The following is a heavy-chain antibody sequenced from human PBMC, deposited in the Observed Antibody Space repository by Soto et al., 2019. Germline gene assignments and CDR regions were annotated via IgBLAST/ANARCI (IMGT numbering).Heavy chain of an antibody. J-gene: IGHJ5*02. CDR2: IRSKANSYAT. CDR1: GFTFSGSA. Sequence: EVQLVESGGGLVQPGGSLKLSCAASGFTFSGSAMHWVRQASGKGLEWVGRIRSKANSYATAYAASVKGRFTISRDDSKNTAYLQMNGLKTEDTAVYYCARDSRLNWNPFNWFDPWGQGTLVTVSS. D-gene: IGHD1-20*01. V-gene: IGHV3-73*02. CDR3: ARDSRLNWNPFNWFDP.